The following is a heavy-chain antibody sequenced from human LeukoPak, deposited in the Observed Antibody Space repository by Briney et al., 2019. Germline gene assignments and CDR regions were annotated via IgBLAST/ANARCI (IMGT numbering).Heavy chain of an antibody. J-gene: IGHJ4*02. CDR2: ISAYNGNT. V-gene: IGHV1-18*01. CDR1: GYTFTSYG. CDR3: ARSRSLPMTGDY. D-gene: IGHD3-9*01. Sequence: ASVKVSCKASGYTFTSYGIRWVRQAPGQGLEWMGWISAYNGNTNYAQKLQGRVTMTTDTSTSTAYMELRSLRSDDTAVYYCARSRSLPMTGDYWGQGTLVTVSS.